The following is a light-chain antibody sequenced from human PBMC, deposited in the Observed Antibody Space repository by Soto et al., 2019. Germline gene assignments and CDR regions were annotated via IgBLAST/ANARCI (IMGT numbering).Light chain of an antibody. CDR3: QQYGTSPLT. CDR1: QSIRNSY. Sequence: EIVLTQSPGTLSLSPGERATLSCRASQSIRNSYLAWYQQKPGQPPRLLIYTASSRATGTPGRFRGSESGTDFTLTISGLEPEDFAVYYCQQYGTSPLTFGGGTKVEIK. J-gene: IGKJ4*01. CDR2: TAS. V-gene: IGKV3-20*01.